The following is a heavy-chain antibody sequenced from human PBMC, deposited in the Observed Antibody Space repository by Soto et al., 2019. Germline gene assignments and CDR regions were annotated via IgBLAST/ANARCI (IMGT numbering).Heavy chain of an antibody. CDR3: VTGDHADY. D-gene: IGHD3-10*01. CDR2: IKDDGSEK. CDR1: GITTNSYW. Sequence: EVQLVESGGALVRPGASLRLSCAASGITTNSYWMGWYRHSPGRGLEWVATIKDDGSEKHYMDSLKGRFTISRDNAINSLYLQMSSLRDEDTAVYFCVTGDHADYWGQGTLVTVSS. V-gene: IGHV3-7*03. J-gene: IGHJ4*02.